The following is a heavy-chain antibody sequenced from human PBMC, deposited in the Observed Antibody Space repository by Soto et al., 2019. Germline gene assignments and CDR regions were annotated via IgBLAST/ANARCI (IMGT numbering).Heavy chain of an antibody. J-gene: IGHJ4*02. V-gene: IGHV4-30-4*01. D-gene: IGHD6-6*01. CDR1: GGSISSDDYY. CDR3: ARDRSNSPDYFDY. Sequence: SETLSLTCIVSGGSISSDDYYWSWIRQPPGKGLEWIGYIYYNGRTDYNPSLKSRVIISIDTSKNQFSLNLNSVSAADTAVYYCARDRSNSPDYFDYWAREPRSPSPQ. CDR2: IYYNGRT.